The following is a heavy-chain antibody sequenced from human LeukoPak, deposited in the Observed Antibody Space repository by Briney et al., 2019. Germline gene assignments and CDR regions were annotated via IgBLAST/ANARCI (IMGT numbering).Heavy chain of an antibody. CDR1: GYTFTVYY. Sequence: ASVTVSCKASGYTFTVYYMHWARQAPGQGLEWMGRINPNSGGTNYAQKFQGRVTMTRDTSISTAYMELSRLRSDDTAVYYCARVPNNLPQWGSSWYYGVHSSGWYSLNYWGQGTLVTVSS. D-gene: IGHD6-19*01. CDR3: ARVPNNLPQWGSSWYYGVHSSGWYSLNY. CDR2: INPNSGGT. V-gene: IGHV1-2*06. J-gene: IGHJ4*02.